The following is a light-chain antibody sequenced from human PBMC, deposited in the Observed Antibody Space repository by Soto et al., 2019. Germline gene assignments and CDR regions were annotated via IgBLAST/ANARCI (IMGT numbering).Light chain of an antibody. V-gene: IGKV3-11*01. CDR2: DAS. Sequence: EIVVTQSPANLSLSPGERATLSCRASQSVSSYLAWYQQKPGQAPRLLIYDASNRATGIPARFSGSGSGTDFTLTISSLEPEDFAVDYCQQRSNWPRTFGQGTKV. J-gene: IGKJ1*01. CDR3: QQRSNWPRT. CDR1: QSVSSY.